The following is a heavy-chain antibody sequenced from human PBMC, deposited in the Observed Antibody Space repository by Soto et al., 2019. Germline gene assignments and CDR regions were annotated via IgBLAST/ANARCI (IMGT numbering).Heavy chain of an antibody. Sequence: ASVKVSCKASGYTFTSYAMHWVRQAPGQRLEWMGWISPYSGNTRYASKVQGRLTMTTDTSTSTAYMDLGSLTSEDTAVYYCARWQQNLDCWGQGTLVTVSS. D-gene: IGHD6-13*01. J-gene: IGHJ4*02. V-gene: IGHV1-3*01. CDR2: ISPYSGNT. CDR3: ARWQQNLDC. CDR1: GYTFTSYA.